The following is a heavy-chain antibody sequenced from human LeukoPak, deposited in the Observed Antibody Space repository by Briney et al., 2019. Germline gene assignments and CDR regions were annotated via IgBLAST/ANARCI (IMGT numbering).Heavy chain of an antibody. J-gene: IGHJ6*03. CDR3: ARDLETGYSSGWILDYMDV. CDR1: GYSISSGYY. V-gene: IGHV4-38-2*02. CDR2: IYHSGST. Sequence: SETLSLTCTVSGYSISSGYYWGWIRPPPGKGLEWIGSIYHSGSTYYNPSLKSRVTISVDTSKNQFSLKLSSVTAADTAVYYCARDLETGYSSGWILDYMDVWGKGTTVTVSS. D-gene: IGHD6-19*01.